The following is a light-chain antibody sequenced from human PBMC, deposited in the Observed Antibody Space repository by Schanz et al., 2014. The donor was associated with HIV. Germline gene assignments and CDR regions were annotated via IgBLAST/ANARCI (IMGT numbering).Light chain of an antibody. CDR3: NSYVGNSVGV. V-gene: IGLV1-47*02. CDR1: SSNIGSNV. Sequence: QSVLTQPPSASGTPGQRVTISCSGSSSNIGSNVVNWYQRFPGTAPKLLIYSDHQRPSGVPDRFSGSKSGTSASLAISGLRSADEADYYCNSYVGNSVGVFGGGTKLTVL. J-gene: IGLJ3*02. CDR2: SDH.